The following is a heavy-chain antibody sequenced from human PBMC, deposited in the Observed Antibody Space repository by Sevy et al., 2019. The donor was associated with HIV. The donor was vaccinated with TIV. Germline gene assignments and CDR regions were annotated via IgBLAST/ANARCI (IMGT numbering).Heavy chain of an antibody. V-gene: IGHV5-51*01. J-gene: IGHJ3*01. D-gene: IGHD2-15*01. Sequence: GESLKISCQASGYSFTAHWIGWVRQMPGKGLEWMGILFPGNSGVRSFQGQVTVSVDRSTNTAYLQWGSLTASDSAIYYCARGGHLSLDAFDVWGLGTMVTVSS. CDR2: LFPGNSGV. CDR3: ARGGHLSLDAFDV. CDR1: GYSFTAHW.